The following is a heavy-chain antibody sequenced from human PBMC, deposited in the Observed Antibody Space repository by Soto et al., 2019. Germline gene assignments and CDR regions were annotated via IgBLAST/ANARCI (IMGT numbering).Heavy chain of an antibody. Sequence: SVTLSLTCAVYGGSFSCYYLSWIRPPPGKGLEWIGEINHSGSTNYNPSLKSRVTISVDTSKNQFSLKLSSVTAADTAVYYCARGSPYDFWSAPGYYFDYWGQGTLVTVSS. CDR2: INHSGST. CDR3: ARGSPYDFWSAPGYYFDY. CDR1: GGSFSCYY. J-gene: IGHJ4*02. D-gene: IGHD3-3*01. V-gene: IGHV4-34*01.